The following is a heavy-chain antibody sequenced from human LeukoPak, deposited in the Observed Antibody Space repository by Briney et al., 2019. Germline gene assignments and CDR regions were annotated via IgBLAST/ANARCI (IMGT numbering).Heavy chain of an antibody. J-gene: IGHJ5*02. V-gene: IGHV4-59*01. CDR2: IFYRGAT. D-gene: IGHD3/OR15-3a*01. CDR3: ARARDWSAGSWFDP. CDR1: GGSISTYY. Sequence: PSETLSLTCTVSGGSISTYYWNWIRQPPGKGLEWIGNIFYRGATNYNPSLKSRVIMSVDTSKNQFSLKLYSVTAADTAMYYCARARDWSAGSWFDPWGQGILVTVSS.